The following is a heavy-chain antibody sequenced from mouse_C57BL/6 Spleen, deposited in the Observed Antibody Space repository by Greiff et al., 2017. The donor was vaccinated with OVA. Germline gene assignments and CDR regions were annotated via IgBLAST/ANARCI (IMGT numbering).Heavy chain of an antibody. V-gene: IGHV3-6*01. J-gene: IGHJ1*03. CDR3: ARSRGYGSSYGYFDV. D-gene: IGHD1-1*01. CDR2: ISYDGSN. Sequence: EVKLMESGPGLVKPSQSLSLTCSVTGYSITSGYYWNWIRQFPGNKLEWMGYISYDGSNNYNPSLKNRISITRDTSNNQFFLKLNSVTTEDAATDYCARSRGYGSSYGYFDVWGTGTTVTVSS. CDR1: GYSITSGYY.